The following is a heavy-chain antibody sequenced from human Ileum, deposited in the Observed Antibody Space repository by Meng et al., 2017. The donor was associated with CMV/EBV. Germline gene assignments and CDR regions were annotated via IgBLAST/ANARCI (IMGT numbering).Heavy chain of an antibody. CDR3: ARHLYNFGVVAAIDH. CDR2: TYNGGRT. J-gene: IGHJ4*01. Sequence: GESLKISCLASGFPVTNTYMSWLRQAPGEGLEWVSVTYNGGRTSYADSVRGRFTVSIDGFNNTLSLQMNSLRVEDTAFYYCARHLYNFGVVAAIDHWGQGALVTVSS. V-gene: IGHV3-53*01. D-gene: IGHD3-3*01. CDR1: GFPVTNTY.